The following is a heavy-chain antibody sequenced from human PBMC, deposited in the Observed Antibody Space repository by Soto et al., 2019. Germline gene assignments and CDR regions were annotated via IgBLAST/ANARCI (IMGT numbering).Heavy chain of an antibody. Sequence: QVQLVESGGGVVQPGRSGRLSCAASGFILSSYAMHWVRQAPGKGLEWVAVISYDGSNKYNADSVKGRFTISRDNAKNTLYLQMNSLRVEDTAVYYCARDMSGYGMDVWGQGTTVTVSS. CDR2: ISYDGSNK. V-gene: IGHV3-30-3*01. D-gene: IGHD2-8*02. J-gene: IGHJ6*02. CDR3: ARDMSGYGMDV. CDR1: GFILSSYA.